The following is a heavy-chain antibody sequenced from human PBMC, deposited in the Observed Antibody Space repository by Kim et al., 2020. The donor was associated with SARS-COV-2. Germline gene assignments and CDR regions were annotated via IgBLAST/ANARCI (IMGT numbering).Heavy chain of an antibody. D-gene: IGHD5-12*01. V-gene: IGHV4-59*01. Sequence: TLKCRVTISVDTSKNQFSLKRSSVTAADTAVYYCARASKPSGYDFRTDYWGQGTLVTVSS. J-gene: IGHJ4*02. CDR3: ARASKPSGYDFRTDY.